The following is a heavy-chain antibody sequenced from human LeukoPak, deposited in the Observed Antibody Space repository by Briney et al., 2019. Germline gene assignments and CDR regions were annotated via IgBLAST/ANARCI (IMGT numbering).Heavy chain of an antibody. D-gene: IGHD1-1*01. CDR1: GYTFTTYY. V-gene: IGHV1-46*01. CDR3: ARNVGSGLDY. CDR2: INPSGGST. Sequence: ASVKVSCKASGYTFTTYYIHWVRQAPGQGLEWMGMINPSGGSTSYAQKFQARVTMTRDTSTSTVYMELSSLRSDDTAVYYCARNVGSGLDYWGQGTLVTVSS. J-gene: IGHJ4*02.